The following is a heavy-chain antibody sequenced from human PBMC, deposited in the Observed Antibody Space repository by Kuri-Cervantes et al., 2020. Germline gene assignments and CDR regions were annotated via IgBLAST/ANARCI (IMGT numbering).Heavy chain of an antibody. CDR1: GFTFSSYW. CDR3: TRRRDSASYGMDV. V-gene: IGHV3-74*01. J-gene: IGHJ6*04. D-gene: IGHD2-15*01. CDR2: INSDVSST. Sequence: ETLSLTCAVSGFTFSSYWMHWVRQAPGKGLVWVSHINSDVSSTSYADSVKDRLSISRDNVNNPLYLQMNSLSVEDTAVYYCTRRRDSASYGMDVWGKGTTVTVSS.